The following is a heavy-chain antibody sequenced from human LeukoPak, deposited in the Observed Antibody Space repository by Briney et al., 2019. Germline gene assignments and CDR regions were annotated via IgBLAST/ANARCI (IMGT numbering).Heavy chain of an antibody. CDR3: ARLDLPTGKGYLDY. Sequence: PSETLSLTCAVSGDSISSSNWWTWVRQPPGKGLEWIGEIFHSGNTNYNPSLKSRVTISVDKSKNQLSLKLTSVTAADTAVYFCARLDLPTGKGYLDYWGQGTLVTVSS. V-gene: IGHV4-4*02. J-gene: IGHJ4*02. D-gene: IGHD3-10*01. CDR2: IFHSGNT. CDR1: GDSISSSNW.